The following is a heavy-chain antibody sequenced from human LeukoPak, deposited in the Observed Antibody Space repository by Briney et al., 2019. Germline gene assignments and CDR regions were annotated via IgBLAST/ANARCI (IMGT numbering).Heavy chain of an antibody. CDR1: GGSVSSNNW. V-gene: IGHV4-4*02. J-gene: IGHJ4*02. D-gene: IGHD1-26*01. Sequence: SETLSLTCAVSGGSVSSNNWWTWVRQPPGKGLEWIGEIYHSGSTNYHPSLKSRVTLSVDKSKNQFSLRLSSVTAADTAVYYCARAVGASEETKIWGQGTLVTVSS. CDR2: IYHSGST. CDR3: ARAVGASEETKI.